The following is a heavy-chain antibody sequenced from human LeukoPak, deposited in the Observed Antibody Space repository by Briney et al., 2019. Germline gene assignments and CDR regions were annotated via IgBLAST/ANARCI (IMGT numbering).Heavy chain of an antibody. V-gene: IGHV4-59*11. CDR1: GGSITSHY. Sequence: SETLSLTCTVSGGSITSHYWSWIRQPPGKGLEWIGYVYYSGTTNYNPSLQSRLTIPIDTSKNQFPLKLTSVTPADTAVYYCARGRGRDGDNLPPWRQGPLVTVSS. CDR3: ARGRGRDGDNLPP. D-gene: IGHD5-24*01. CDR2: VYYSGTT. J-gene: IGHJ4*02.